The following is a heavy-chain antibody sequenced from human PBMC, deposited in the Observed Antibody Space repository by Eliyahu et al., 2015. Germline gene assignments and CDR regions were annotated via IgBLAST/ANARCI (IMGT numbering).Heavy chain of an antibody. CDR2: INPHSGDT. CDR3: ARDLSLGIVQV. D-gene: IGHD1-26*01. Sequence: QVKLVQSGAEVKKPGASVKVSCMASGYNFIGHSLHWVRQAPGQGPEWMAWINPHSGDTIYAQNFQDRITVTRDTSVNTAYLELRSLKSDDTAMYYCARDLSLGIVQVWGQGTLVTVSS. V-gene: IGHV1-2*02. J-gene: IGHJ3*01. CDR1: GYNFIGHS.